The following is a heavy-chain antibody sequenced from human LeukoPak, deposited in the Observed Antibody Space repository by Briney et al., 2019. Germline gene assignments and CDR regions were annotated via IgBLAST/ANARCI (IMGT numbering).Heavy chain of an antibody. CDR1: GGSFSGYY. V-gene: IGHV4-34*01. CDR3: AREVPNCSGGSCYPYYFDY. Sequence: PSETLSLTCAVYGGSFSGYYWSWIRQPPGKGLEWIGEINHSGSTNYNPSLKSRVTISVDTSKNQFSLKLSSVTAADTAVYYCAREVPNCSGGSCYPYYFDYWGQGTLVTVSS. CDR2: INHSGST. D-gene: IGHD2-15*01. J-gene: IGHJ4*02.